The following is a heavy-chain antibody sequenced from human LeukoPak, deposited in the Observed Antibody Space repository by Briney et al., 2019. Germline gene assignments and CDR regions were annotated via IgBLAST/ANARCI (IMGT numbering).Heavy chain of an antibody. Sequence: GGSLRLSCAASGFTFSGSAMHWVRPASGEGLEWVGRIRSKANSYATAYAASVKGRFTISRDDSKNTAYLQMNSLKTEDTAVYYCARGASITMVRDAFDIWGQGTMVTVSS. J-gene: IGHJ3*02. V-gene: IGHV3-73*01. CDR1: GFTFSGSA. CDR2: IRSKANSYAT. D-gene: IGHD3-10*01. CDR3: ARGASITMVRDAFDI.